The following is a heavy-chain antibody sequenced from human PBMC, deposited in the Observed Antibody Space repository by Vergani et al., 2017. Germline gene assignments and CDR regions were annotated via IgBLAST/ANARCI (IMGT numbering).Heavy chain of an antibody. J-gene: IGHJ5*02. CDR1: GSTVSGNY. V-gene: IGHV3-66*02. CDR2: IYSGDET. Sequence: ELQLVESGGGLVQPGGSLRLSCAASGSTVSGNYMTWVRQAPGKGLEWVSHIYSGDETYYADPVKGRVTIARDTSKNTLQLQINNLRVEDTAVYYCAGGNYYGSGTYVDPWGQGTLVTVSS. CDR3: AGGNYYGSGTYVDP. D-gene: IGHD3-10*01.